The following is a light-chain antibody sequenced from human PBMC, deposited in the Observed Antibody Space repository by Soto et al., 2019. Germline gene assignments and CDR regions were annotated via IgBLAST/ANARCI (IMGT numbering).Light chain of an antibody. V-gene: IGLV1-47*02. Sequence: QSVLTQPRSASGTPGQRVTISCSGSSSNIGTNYVYWYQQLPGTAPKLLIYSNNQRPSGVPDRFSGSKSGTSASLAISGLRSEDEADYYCAAWDDSLRGPVFGGGTKLTVL. CDR2: SNN. CDR1: SSNIGTNY. CDR3: AAWDDSLRGPV. J-gene: IGLJ2*01.